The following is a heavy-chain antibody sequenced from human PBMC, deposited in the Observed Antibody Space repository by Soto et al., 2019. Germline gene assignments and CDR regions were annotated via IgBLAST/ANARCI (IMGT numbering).Heavy chain of an antibody. V-gene: IGHV5-51*01. D-gene: IGHD6-19*01. CDR1: GYSFTSYW. CDR3: ARSRRIAVAGSYYYYGMDV. CDR2: IYPGDSDT. Sequence: PGESLKISCKGSGYSFTSYWIGWVRQMPGKGLEWMGIIYPGDSDTRYSPSFQGQVTISADKSISTAYLQWSSLKASDTAMYYCARSRRIAVAGSYYYYGMDVWGQGTTVTVSS. J-gene: IGHJ6*02.